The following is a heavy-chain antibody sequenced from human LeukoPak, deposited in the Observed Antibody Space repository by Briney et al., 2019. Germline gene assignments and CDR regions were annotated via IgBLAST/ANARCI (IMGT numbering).Heavy chain of an antibody. CDR2: INPNSGGT. CDR1: GYTFIAYF. Sequence: ASVKVSCKASGYTFIAYFMHWVQQAPGQGLEWMGRINPNSGGTNYARQFQGRVTMTRDTSINTAYMELNRLRSDDTAVYYCARQVGGSYDYFDYWGQGTLVTVSS. CDR3: ARQVGGSYDYFDY. D-gene: IGHD1-26*01. V-gene: IGHV1-2*06. J-gene: IGHJ4*02.